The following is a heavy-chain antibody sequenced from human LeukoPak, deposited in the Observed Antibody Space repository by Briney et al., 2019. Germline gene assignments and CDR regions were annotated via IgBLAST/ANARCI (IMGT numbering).Heavy chain of an antibody. Sequence: PGGSLRLSCVRSGFTFSAYWVGWVRHAPGEGLESVLHMSSDGSYTVYADSVKGRFTISRENAKNTVYLQMNSLRAEDTAVYYCAQDNWGSFDYWGQGVLITVSS. V-gene: IGHV3-74*01. J-gene: IGHJ4*01. CDR1: GFTFSAYW. D-gene: IGHD7-27*01. CDR3: AQDNWGSFDY. CDR2: MSSDGSYT.